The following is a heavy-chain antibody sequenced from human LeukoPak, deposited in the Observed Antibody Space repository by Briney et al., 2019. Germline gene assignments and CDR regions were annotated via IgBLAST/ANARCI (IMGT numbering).Heavy chain of an antibody. CDR3: ASFWSGYLGP. CDR2: IYYSGST. V-gene: IGHV4-59*11. D-gene: IGHD3-3*01. Sequence: TSETLSLTCTVSGGSISSHYWSWIRQPPGKGLEWIGYIYYSGSTNYNPSLKSRVTMSVDTSKNQFSLKLSSVTAADTAVYYCASFWSGYLGPWGQGTLVTVSS. J-gene: IGHJ4*02. CDR1: GGSISSHY.